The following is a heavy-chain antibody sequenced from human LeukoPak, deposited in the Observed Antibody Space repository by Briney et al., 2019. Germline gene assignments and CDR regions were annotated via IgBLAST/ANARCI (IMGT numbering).Heavy chain of an antibody. V-gene: IGHV1-2*02. CDR3: ASLGVVAATYWFDP. D-gene: IGHD2-15*01. Sequence: ASVKVSCKASGYTFTGYYMHRVRQAPGQGLEWMGWINPNSGGTNYAQKFQGRVTMTRDTSISTAYMELSRLRSDDTAVYYCASLGVVAATYWFDPWGQGTLVTVSS. J-gene: IGHJ5*02. CDR1: GYTFTGYY. CDR2: INPNSGGT.